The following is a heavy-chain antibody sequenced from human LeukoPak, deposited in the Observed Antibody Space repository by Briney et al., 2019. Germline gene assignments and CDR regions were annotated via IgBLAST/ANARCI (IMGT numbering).Heavy chain of an antibody. CDR2: IYYSGST. D-gene: IGHD3-22*01. J-gene: IGHJ5*02. V-gene: IGHV4-59*01. CDR3: ARAVKYYYDSSGYPKWFDP. Sequence: SETLSLTCTVSGCSISSYYWSWIRQPPGKGLEWFGYIYYSGSTNYNPSLKSRVTISVDTSKNQFSLKLSSVTAADTAVYYCARAVKYYYDSSGYPKWFDPWGQGTLVTVSS. CDR1: GCSISSYY.